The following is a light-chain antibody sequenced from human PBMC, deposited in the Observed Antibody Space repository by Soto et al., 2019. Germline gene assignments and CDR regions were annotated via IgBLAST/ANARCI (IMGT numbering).Light chain of an antibody. Sequence: EIVMTQSPATLSVSPGERATLSCRASQSVDSKLAWYQQKHGQGPRLLIYGASSRATGIPARFSGSGSGTEFTLTISSLQPEDFAVYYCQHYSTWLWTFGPGTKCEI. CDR2: GAS. V-gene: IGKV3-15*01. CDR3: QHYSTWLWT. J-gene: IGKJ1*01. CDR1: QSVDSK.